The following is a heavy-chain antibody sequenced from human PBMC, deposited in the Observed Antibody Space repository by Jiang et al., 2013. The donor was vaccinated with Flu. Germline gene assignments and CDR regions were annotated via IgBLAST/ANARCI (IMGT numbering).Heavy chain of an antibody. D-gene: IGHD3-16*01. Sequence: LLKPSETLSLTCHASGVSIQRHRVFLGLAPPVPGEGTGVDWELSIKVGPPTTARTSAVESPFLADLSTNQFSLRLTSVTAADTAVYFCAKQPDHKTVWYPDWFDPWGQGTMVTVSS. CDR1: GVSIQRHRVF. CDR3: AKQPDHKTVWYPDWFDP. V-gene: IGHV4-39*01. J-gene: IGHJ5*02. CDR2: SIKVGPP.